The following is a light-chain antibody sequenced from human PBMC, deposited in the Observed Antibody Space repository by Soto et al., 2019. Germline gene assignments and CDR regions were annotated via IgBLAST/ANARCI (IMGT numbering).Light chain of an antibody. Sequence: EIVLTQSPATLSLSPGERATLSCRASRGVVTNYLAWYQQRPGQAPRLLIFGASYRATGIPDRFSGSGSGTDFTLTISRLEPEDFAVYYCQHYSSSPPEFTFGPGTKVDSK. CDR3: QHYSSSPPEFT. V-gene: IGKV3-20*01. CDR2: GAS. J-gene: IGKJ3*01. CDR1: RGVVTNY.